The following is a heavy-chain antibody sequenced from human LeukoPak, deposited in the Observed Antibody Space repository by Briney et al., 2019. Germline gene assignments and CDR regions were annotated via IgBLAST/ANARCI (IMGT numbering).Heavy chain of an antibody. V-gene: IGHV3-48*01. CDR3: ARDQAYSFDY. CDR2: IGSSSSPI. J-gene: IGHJ4*02. CDR1: GFTFSAYS. D-gene: IGHD4-11*01. Sequence: GGSLRLSCAASGFTFSAYSMNWVRQAPEKGLEWVSYIGSSSSPIYYADSVKGRFTISRDNAKNSLFLQMDSLRAEDTAVYYCARDQAYSFDYWGQGTLVTVSS.